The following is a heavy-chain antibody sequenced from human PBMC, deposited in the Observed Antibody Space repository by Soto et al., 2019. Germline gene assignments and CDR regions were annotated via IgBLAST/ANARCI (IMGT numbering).Heavy chain of an antibody. CDR2: TSYNGGRQ. Sequence: QMQLVESGGGVVQPGRSLRLSCAASGFTFSSSGMHWVRQAPGKGLEWVAVTSYNGGRQSYADSVKGRFTISRDNSKNTMYLQMNSLRPEDTAVYYCAKDKGSGSYPRYYYGMDVWGQGATVTVSS. V-gene: IGHV3-30*18. CDR3: AKDKGSGSYPRYYYGMDV. CDR1: GFTFSSSG. D-gene: IGHD3-10*01. J-gene: IGHJ6*02.